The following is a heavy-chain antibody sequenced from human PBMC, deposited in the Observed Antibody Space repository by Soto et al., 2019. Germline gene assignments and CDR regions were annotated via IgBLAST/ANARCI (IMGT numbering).Heavy chain of an antibody. Sequence: ASVKVSCKASGYRFIDYGITWVRQAPGQGLEWMGGIIPIFGTANYAQKFQGRVTITADESTSTAYMELSSLRSEDTAVYYCARGAPNFLEWLSFDYWGQGTLVTVSS. V-gene: IGHV1-69*13. J-gene: IGHJ4*02. D-gene: IGHD3-3*01. CDR3: ARGAPNFLEWLSFDY. CDR1: GYRFIDYG. CDR2: IIPIFGTA.